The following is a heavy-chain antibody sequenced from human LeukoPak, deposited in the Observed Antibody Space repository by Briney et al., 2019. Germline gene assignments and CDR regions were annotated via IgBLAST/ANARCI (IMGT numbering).Heavy chain of an antibody. V-gene: IGHV3-21*01. CDR3: ARDTRERHIVVVTGGFDY. CDR2: ISSSSSYI. CDR1: GFTFSSYS. D-gene: IGHD2-21*02. Sequence: KPGGSLRLSCAASGFTFSSYSMNWVRQAPGKGLEWVSSISSSSSYIYYADSVKGRFTISRDNAKNSLYLQMNSLRAEDTAVYYCARDTRERHIVVVTGGFDYWGQGTLVTVSS. J-gene: IGHJ4*02.